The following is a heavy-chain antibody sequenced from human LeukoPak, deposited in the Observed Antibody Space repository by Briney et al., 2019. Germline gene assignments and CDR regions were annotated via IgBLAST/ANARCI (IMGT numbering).Heavy chain of an antibody. CDR3: AGFIAAAYWYFDL. J-gene: IGHJ2*01. CDR1: GGSISSYY. D-gene: IGHD6-13*01. Sequence: SETLSLTCTVSGGSISSYYWSWIRQPPGKGLEWIGYIYYSGSTNYNPSLKSRVTISVDTSKNQFSLKLSSVTAADTAVYYCAGFIAAAYWYFDLWGRGTLVTVSS. CDR2: IYYSGST. V-gene: IGHV4-59*08.